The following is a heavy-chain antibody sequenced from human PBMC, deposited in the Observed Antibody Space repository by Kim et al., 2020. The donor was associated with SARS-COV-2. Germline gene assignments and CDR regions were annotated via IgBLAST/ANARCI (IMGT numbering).Heavy chain of an antibody. J-gene: IGHJ4*02. D-gene: IGHD3-10*01. V-gene: IGHV3-9*01. CDR3: AKGSDMVRGVPFDY. CDR1: GFTFGDYA. Sequence: GGSLRLSCAASGFTFGDYAMHWVRQAPGKGLEWVSGISWNSGSIGYADSVKGRFTISRDNAKNSLYLQMNSLRAEDTALYYCAKGSDMVRGVPFDYWGQGTLVTVSS. CDR2: ISWNSGSI.